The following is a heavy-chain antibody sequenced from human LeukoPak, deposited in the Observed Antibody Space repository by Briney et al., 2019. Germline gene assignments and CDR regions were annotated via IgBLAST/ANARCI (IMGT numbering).Heavy chain of an antibody. CDR1: GXTFSSYN. CDR2: ISSGSSYI. Sequence: GVSLRLSWAASGXTFSSYNMNWVRQAPGKGLEWVSSISSGSSYIYYADSVKGRFTISRDNAKNSLYLQMNSLRAEDTAVYYCASVAVAGYFDSWGQGTLVTVSS. CDR3: ASVAVAGYFDS. V-gene: IGHV3-21*01. D-gene: IGHD6-19*01. J-gene: IGHJ4*02.